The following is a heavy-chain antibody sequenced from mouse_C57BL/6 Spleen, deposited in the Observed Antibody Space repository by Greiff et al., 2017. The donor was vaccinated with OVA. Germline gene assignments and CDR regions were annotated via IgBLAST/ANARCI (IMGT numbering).Heavy chain of an antibody. CDR3: TTLLYSGMMDY. D-gene: IGHD1-3*01. CDR2: IDPENGDT. V-gene: IGHV14-4*01. Sequence: EVKLQESGAELVRPGASVKLSCTASGFNIKDDYMHWVKQRPEQGLEWIGWIDPENGDTEYASKFQGKATITADTSSNTAYLQLSSLTSEDTAVYYCTTLLYSGMMDYWGQGTSVTVSS. J-gene: IGHJ4*01. CDR1: GFNIKDDY.